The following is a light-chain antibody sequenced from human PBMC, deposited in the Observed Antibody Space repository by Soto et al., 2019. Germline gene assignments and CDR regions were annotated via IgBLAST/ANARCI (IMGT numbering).Light chain of an antibody. CDR1: QGISNY. J-gene: IGKJ1*01. V-gene: IGKV1-27*01. CDR2: AAS. CDR3: QKYNSAPVW. Sequence: DIQMTQSPSSLSASVGDRVTITCRASQGISNYLAWYQQKPGKVPKLLIYAASTLQSGVPPRFSGSGSGTEFTLTISSLQPEDVATYYCQKYNSAPVWFGQGTKVEIK.